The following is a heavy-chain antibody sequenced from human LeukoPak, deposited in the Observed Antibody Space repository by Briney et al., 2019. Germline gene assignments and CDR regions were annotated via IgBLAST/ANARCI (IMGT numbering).Heavy chain of an antibody. V-gene: IGHV3-53*05. Sequence: GGSLRLSCAASGFTVSSNYMSWVRQAPGKGLEWVSIIYSGGSTFYADSVKGRFTISRDNSKNTLYLQMNSLRAEDTAVYYCAKDSSSWYDGWFDPWGQGTLVTVSS. D-gene: IGHD6-13*01. CDR3: AKDSSSWYDGWFDP. CDR1: GFTVSSNY. J-gene: IGHJ5*02. CDR2: IYSGGST.